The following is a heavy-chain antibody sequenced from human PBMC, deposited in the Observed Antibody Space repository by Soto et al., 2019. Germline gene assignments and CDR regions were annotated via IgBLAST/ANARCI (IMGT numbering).Heavy chain of an antibody. D-gene: IGHD3-10*01. Sequence: XVSLRLSCAASGFTFSSYAMSWVRQAPGKGLEWVSAISGSGGSTYYADSVKGRFTISRDNSKNTLYLQMNSLRAEDTAVYYCAKDWTYGSGSFDYWGQGTLVTVSS. CDR1: GFTFSSYA. V-gene: IGHV3-23*01. J-gene: IGHJ4*02. CDR2: ISGSGGST. CDR3: AKDWTYGSGSFDY.